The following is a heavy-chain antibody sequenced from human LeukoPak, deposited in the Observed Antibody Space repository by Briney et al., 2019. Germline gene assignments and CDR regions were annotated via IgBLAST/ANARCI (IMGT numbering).Heavy chain of an antibody. CDR1: RFTFSSYG. CDR3: ARALAKYYYGSGSCNWFNP. D-gene: IGHD3-10*01. CDR2: IQYDGSNE. V-gene: IGHV3-30*02. J-gene: IGHJ5*02. Sequence: SGGSLRLSCAASRFTFSSYGMHWVRQAPGKGLEWVAYIQYDGSNEQYADSVKGRFTISRDNAKNSLYLQMNSLRAEDTAVYYCARALAKYYYGSGSCNWFNPWGQGTLVTVSS.